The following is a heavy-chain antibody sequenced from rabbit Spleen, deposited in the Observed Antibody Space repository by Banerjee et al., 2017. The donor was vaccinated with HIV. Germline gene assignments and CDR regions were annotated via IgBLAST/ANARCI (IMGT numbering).Heavy chain of an antibody. CDR2: INAATAKP. CDR1: GFSFGDRDV. CDR3: ARDLVGVIGWNFGW. J-gene: IGHJ3*01. V-gene: IGHV1S45*01. Sequence: LEESGGGLVQPEGSLTLTCKASGFSFGDRDVMCWVRQAPGKGLEWIACINAATAKPVYATWAKGRFTISRTSSTTVTLRMTSLTAADTATYFCARDLVGVIGWNFGWRGQGTLVTVS. D-gene: IGHD4-1*01.